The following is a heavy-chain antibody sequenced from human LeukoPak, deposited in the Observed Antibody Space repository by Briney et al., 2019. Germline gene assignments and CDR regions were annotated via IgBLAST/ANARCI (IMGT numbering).Heavy chain of an antibody. Sequence: GASVKVSCTSSGGTYSRYSITWVRQAPGQGLEWVGMIIPILGIANYAQKFQGRVTITADKSTSTAYMELSSLRSEDTAVYYCARAEQIVATIPDAFDIWGQGTMVTVSS. CDR1: GGTYSRYS. J-gene: IGHJ3*02. D-gene: IGHD5-12*01. V-gene: IGHV1-69*04. CDR2: IIPILGIA. CDR3: ARAEQIVATIPDAFDI.